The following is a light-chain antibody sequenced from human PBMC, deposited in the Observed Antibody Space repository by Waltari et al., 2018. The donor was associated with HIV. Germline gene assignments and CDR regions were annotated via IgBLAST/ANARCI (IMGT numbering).Light chain of an antibody. Sequence: QSALTQPPSASGSPGQSVTISCTGTSSAVGGYNYVSWYEQHPGKPHKRMFYEVCKRPSGVPGRVAGARSGNTALLTVSGLQAEDEADYYCSSYAGINSLVFGGGTKLTGL. CDR2: EVC. J-gene: IGLJ3*02. CDR3: SSYAGINSLV. CDR1: SSAVGGYNY. V-gene: IGLV2-8*01.